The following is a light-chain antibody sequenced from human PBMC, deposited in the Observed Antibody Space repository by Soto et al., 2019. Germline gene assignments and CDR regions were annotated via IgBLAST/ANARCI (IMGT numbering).Light chain of an antibody. V-gene: IGLV2-11*01. CDR1: SSDVCGYNY. CDR3: CSYAGNYTFV. J-gene: IGLJ1*01. Sequence: QSALTQPRSVSGSPGQSVTISCTGTSSDVCGYNYVSWYQQYPGKAPKVMIYDVKTRPSGIPDRFSDSKSGNTASLTISGLQAEDEADYYCCSYAGNYTFVFGTGTKVTVL. CDR2: DVK.